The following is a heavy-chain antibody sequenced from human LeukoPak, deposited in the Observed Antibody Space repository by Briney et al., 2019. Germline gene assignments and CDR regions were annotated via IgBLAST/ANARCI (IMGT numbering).Heavy chain of an antibody. J-gene: IGHJ3*02. D-gene: IGHD3-16*02. Sequence: GGSLRLSCAASGFTFSSYDMHWVRQTTGKGLEWVSAIGTAGDTYYPGSVKGRFTISRENAKNSLYPQMNSLRAGDTAVYYCARLYVWGSYRDAFDIWGQGTMVTVSS. CDR1: GFTFSSYD. CDR3: ARLYVWGSYRDAFDI. CDR2: IGTAGDT. V-gene: IGHV3-13*01.